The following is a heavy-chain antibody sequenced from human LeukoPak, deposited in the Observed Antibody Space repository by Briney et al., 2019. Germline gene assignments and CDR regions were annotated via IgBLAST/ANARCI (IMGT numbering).Heavy chain of an antibody. J-gene: IGHJ3*02. CDR2: MNPNSGNT. CDR3: AKDDVGAIEGDAFDI. Sequence: GASVKVSCRPSGYTFTSYDFNWVRQATGQGLEWMGWMNPNSGNTGYAQKFQGRVTMTRNTSISTAYMELSSLRSEDTAVYYCAKDDVGAIEGDAFDIWGQGTMVTVSS. CDR1: GYTFTSYD. V-gene: IGHV1-8*01. D-gene: IGHD1-26*01.